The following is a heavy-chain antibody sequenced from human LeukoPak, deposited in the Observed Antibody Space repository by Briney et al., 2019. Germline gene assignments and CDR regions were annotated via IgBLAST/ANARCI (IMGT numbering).Heavy chain of an antibody. Sequence: SETLSLTCTVSSGSISTYYWSWIRQPAGKGLEWIGHIYTSGSANYNPSLKSRVTMSVDASKNQFSLKLTSVTAADTAVYYCARGYGDYEPFDYWGQGTLVTVSS. CDR2: IYTSGSA. J-gene: IGHJ4*02. CDR1: SGSISTYY. D-gene: IGHD4-17*01. CDR3: ARGYGDYEPFDY. V-gene: IGHV4-4*07.